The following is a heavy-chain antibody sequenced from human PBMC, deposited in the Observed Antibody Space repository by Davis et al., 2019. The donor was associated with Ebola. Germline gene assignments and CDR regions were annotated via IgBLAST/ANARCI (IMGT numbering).Heavy chain of an antibody. CDR2: ISGSGGST. CDR3: AKDDYYDSSGYYPLDY. D-gene: IGHD3-22*01. V-gene: IGHV3-23*01. Sequence: PGGSLRLSCAASGFTFSSYAMSWVRQAPGKGLEWVSAISGSGGSTYYADSVKGRFTISRDNSKNTLYLQMNSLRAEDTAVYYCAKDDYYDSSGYYPLDYWGQGTLVTVSS. J-gene: IGHJ4*02. CDR1: GFTFSSYA.